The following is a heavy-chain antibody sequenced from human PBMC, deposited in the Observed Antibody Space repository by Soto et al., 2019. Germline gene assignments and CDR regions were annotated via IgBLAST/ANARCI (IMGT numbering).Heavy chain of an antibody. D-gene: IGHD6-13*01. J-gene: IGHJ6*02. V-gene: IGHV4-4*02. Sequence: TLSLTCAVTNAYIGSSNWWSWVRQPPGEGLEWIGEIYHSGSTNYNPSLKSRGTISVDKSKNQFSLKLSSVTAADTAVYYCARAPSSSWYEDYYYGMDVWGQGTTVT. CDR1: NAYIGSSNW. CDR3: ARAPSSSWYEDYYYGMDV. CDR2: IYHSGST.